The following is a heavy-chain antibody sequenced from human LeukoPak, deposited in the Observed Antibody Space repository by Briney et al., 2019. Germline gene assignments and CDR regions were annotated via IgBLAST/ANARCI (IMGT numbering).Heavy chain of an antibody. CDR2: IYYSGST. V-gene: IGHV4-39*01. D-gene: IGHD1-26*01. CDR3: ARVGVLNWFDP. J-gene: IGHJ5*02. Sequence: SETLSLTCTVSGGSISSSPYYWGWIRPAPGKGLEWIGNIYYSGSTFYNPSLKSRVTISVDTSKNRFSLKLSSVTAADTAVYYCARVGVLNWFDPWGQGTPVTVSS. CDR1: GGSISSSPYY.